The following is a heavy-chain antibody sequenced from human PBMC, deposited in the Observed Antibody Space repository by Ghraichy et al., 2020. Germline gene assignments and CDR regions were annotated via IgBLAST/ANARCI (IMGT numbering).Heavy chain of an antibody. CDR2: IYPGDSDT. CDR3: ARHSRTYSSSVAFDY. V-gene: IGHV5-51*01. D-gene: IGHD6-6*01. CDR1: GYSFSNYW. J-gene: IGHJ4*02. Sequence: GESLNISCQGSGYSFSNYWIGWVRQMPGKGLEWMGIIYPGDSDTRYSPSFQGQVTISADKSISTAYLQWSSLKASDTAMYYCARHSRTYSSSVAFDYWGQGSLVTVSS.